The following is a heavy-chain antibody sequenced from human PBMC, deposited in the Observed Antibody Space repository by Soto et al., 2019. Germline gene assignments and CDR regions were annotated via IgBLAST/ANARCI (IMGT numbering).Heavy chain of an antibody. CDR3: AKDGMWELSTEDFDY. V-gene: IGHV3-23*01. Sequence: QPGGSLRLSCAASGFTFSSYAMSWVRQAPGKGLEWVSAISGSGGSTYYADSVEGRFTISRDNSKNTLYLQMNSLRAEDTAVYYCAKDGMWELSTEDFDYWGQGTQVTVSS. CDR2: ISGSGGST. D-gene: IGHD1-26*01. J-gene: IGHJ4*02. CDR1: GFTFSSYA.